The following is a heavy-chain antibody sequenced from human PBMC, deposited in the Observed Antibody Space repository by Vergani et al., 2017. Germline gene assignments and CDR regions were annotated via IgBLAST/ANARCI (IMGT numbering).Heavy chain of an antibody. Sequence: QVHLVQSGAEVKKPGSSVKVSCKASGGTFNIYSVSWVRQAPGQGLEWMGGITPFFPTGHFAQKFQGRVTITANKTATTVYMELTNLKSEDTAVYYCASPRTPENPPKPLYYFYGLDFWGQGTTITVSS. CDR1: GGTFNIYS. V-gene: IGHV1-69*14. J-gene: IGHJ6*02. D-gene: IGHD1-14*01. CDR2: ITPFFPTG. CDR3: ASPRTPENPPKPLYYFYGLDF.